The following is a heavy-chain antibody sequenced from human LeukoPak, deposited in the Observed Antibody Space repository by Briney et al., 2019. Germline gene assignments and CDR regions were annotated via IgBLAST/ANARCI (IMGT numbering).Heavy chain of an antibody. CDR1: GFTFGNYW. D-gene: IGHD6-13*01. Sequence: GGSLRLSCAASGFTFGNYWMHWVRQTPGKGLMWVSRINPDGSDTAYADSVEGRFTFSRDNAKRTLYLQMNSLRVEDMAVYYCTRDSFSSRGGIYYYFGMDVWGQGTTVTVSS. CDR3: TRDSFSSRGGIYYYFGMDV. CDR2: INPDGSDT. J-gene: IGHJ6*02. V-gene: IGHV3-74*03.